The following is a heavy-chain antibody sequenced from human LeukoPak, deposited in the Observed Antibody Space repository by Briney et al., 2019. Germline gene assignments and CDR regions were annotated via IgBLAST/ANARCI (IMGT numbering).Heavy chain of an antibody. Sequence: PGGSLGLSCEAPGFTFSGNWMSWVRQAPGKGLEWVASINPDGSQKLYVDSVKGRFTISRDNTKSSLYLQMNSLGAEDTAIYYCAKLLGTVTTYDSWGQGTRVTVSS. V-gene: IGHV3-7*01. CDR3: AKLLGTVTTYDS. J-gene: IGHJ4*02. CDR1: GFTFSGNW. D-gene: IGHD2/OR15-2a*01. CDR2: INPDGSQK.